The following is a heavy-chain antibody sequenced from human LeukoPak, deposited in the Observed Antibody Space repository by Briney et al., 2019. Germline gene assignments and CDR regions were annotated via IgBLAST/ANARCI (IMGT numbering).Heavy chain of an antibody. J-gene: IGHJ4*02. Sequence: SETLSLTCSVSGGSISSYYWSWFRQPAGKGLEWIGRIYSSGSTNYNPSLKTRVTMSLDTSKNQFSLNLTTVTAADTAVYYCARTSARGAQFDYWGQGTLVTVSS. CDR1: GGSISSYY. CDR3: ARTSARGAQFDY. D-gene: IGHD3-10*01. V-gene: IGHV4-4*07. CDR2: IYSSGST.